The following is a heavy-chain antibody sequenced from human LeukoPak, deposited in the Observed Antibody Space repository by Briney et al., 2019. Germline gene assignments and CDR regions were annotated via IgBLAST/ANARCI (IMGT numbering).Heavy chain of an antibody. J-gene: IGHJ5*02. CDR3: AREEGYDFWSGYYRGWFDP. Sequence: SETLSLTCTVSGGSISSYYWSWIRQPPGKGLEWIGYIYYSGSTNYNPSLKSRVTISVDTSKNQFSLKLSSVTAADTAVYYCAREEGYDFWSGYYRGWFDPWGQGTLVTASS. CDR1: GGSISSYY. V-gene: IGHV4-59*01. CDR2: IYYSGST. D-gene: IGHD3-3*01.